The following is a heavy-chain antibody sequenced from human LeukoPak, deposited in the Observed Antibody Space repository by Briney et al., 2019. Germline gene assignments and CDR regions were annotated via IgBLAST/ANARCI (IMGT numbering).Heavy chain of an antibody. J-gene: IGHJ5*02. CDR3: AGALAAAGSRGWFDP. Sequence: PSETLSLTCTVSGGSFSSYHWYWIRQPPGKGLEWIGYIYYRGSTNYNPSLKSRLTISVDTSKNQFSLKLDSVTAADTAVYYCAGALAAAGSRGWFDPWGQGTLVTVSS. CDR1: GGSFSSYH. V-gene: IGHV4-59*08. CDR2: IYYRGST. D-gene: IGHD6-13*01.